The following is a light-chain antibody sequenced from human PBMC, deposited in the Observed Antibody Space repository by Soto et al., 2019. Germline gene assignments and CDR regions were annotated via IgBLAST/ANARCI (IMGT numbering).Light chain of an antibody. J-gene: IGKJ1*01. Sequence: DIQMTQSPSSLSASVGDRVTITCRASQSINSWLAWYQQKPGKAPKLLIYDASSLESGVPARFRGSVSGTEFTLPINSLQPDDFANYYCQQYNSYSWTFGQGTKVEIK. CDR2: DAS. CDR3: QQYNSYSWT. CDR1: QSINSW. V-gene: IGKV1-5*01.